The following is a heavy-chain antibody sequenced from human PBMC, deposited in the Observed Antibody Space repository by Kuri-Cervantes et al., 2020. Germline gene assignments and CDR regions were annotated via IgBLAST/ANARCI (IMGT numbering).Heavy chain of an antibody. D-gene: IGHD2-2*01. CDR2: ISSSSSTI. CDR3: AKEKRGYCSSTSCYFDYYYYYGMDV. Sequence: GESLKISCAASGFTFSSYSMNWVRQAPGKGLEWVSYISSSSSTIYYADSVKGRFTISRDNSKNTLYLQMNSLRAEDTAVYYCAKEKRGYCSSTSCYFDYYYYYGMDVWGQGTTVTVSS. V-gene: IGHV3-48*01. CDR1: GFTFSSYS. J-gene: IGHJ6*02.